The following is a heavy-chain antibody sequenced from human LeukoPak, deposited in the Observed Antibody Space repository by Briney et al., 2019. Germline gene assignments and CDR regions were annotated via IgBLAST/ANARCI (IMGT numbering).Heavy chain of an antibody. J-gene: IGHJ4*02. Sequence: VASVKVSCKASGYTFTSYGISWVRQAPGQGLEWMGRISAYNGNTNYAQKLQGRVTMTTDTSTSTAYMELRSLRSDDTAVYYCARVERYDFWSGYDLKGYYFDYWGQGTLVTVSS. V-gene: IGHV1-18*01. CDR1: GYTFTSYG. D-gene: IGHD3-3*01. CDR2: ISAYNGNT. CDR3: ARVERYDFWSGYDLKGYYFDY.